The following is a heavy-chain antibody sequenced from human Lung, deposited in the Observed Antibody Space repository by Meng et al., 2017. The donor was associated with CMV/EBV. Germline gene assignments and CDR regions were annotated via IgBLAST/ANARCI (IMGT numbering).Heavy chain of an antibody. Sequence: SCAASGFTFNNYWMHWVRQAPGKGLVWVSTISASGGTTYYAESVKGRLTISRDNSRNTVYLQMNSLRVGDTAVYYCAKDSRWRHSAGWYGLDVWGQGXTVTVSS. CDR1: GFTFNNYW. CDR2: ISASGGTT. J-gene: IGHJ6*02. V-gene: IGHV3-23*01. CDR3: AKDSRWRHSAGWYGLDV. D-gene: IGHD6-19*01.